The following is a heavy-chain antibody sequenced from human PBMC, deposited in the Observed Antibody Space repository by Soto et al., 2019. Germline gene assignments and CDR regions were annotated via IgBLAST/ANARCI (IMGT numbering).Heavy chain of an antibody. Sequence: QVQLVQSGAEVKKPGASVKVSCKASGYTFTSYAMHWVRQAPGQRLEWMGWINAGNGNTKYSQKFQGRVTITRDTSASTAYMELSSLRSEDTAVYYWSRAPGGYSGYGDVWGQGTLVTVSS. CDR3: SRAPGGYSGYGDV. CDR1: GYTFTSYA. D-gene: IGHD5-12*01. J-gene: IGHJ4*02. V-gene: IGHV1-3*01. CDR2: INAGNGNT.